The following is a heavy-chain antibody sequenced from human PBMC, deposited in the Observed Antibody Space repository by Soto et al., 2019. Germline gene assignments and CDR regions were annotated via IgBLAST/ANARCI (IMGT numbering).Heavy chain of an antibody. Sequence: QVQLVESGGGVVQPGRSLRLSCGASGFTFSDYGMHWVRQAPGKGLEWVALISYDGSNKYYADSVKGRFTISRDNAKNTLYLQMDSLRTEDTSVYYCAKWGTLVVGFLDIWGQGTMVTVSS. CDR3: AKWGTLVVGFLDI. CDR1: GFTFSDYG. V-gene: IGHV3-30*18. J-gene: IGHJ3*02. D-gene: IGHD2-21*01. CDR2: ISYDGSNK.